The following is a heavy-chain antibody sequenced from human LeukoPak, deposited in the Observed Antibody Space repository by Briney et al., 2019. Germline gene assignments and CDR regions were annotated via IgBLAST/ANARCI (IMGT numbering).Heavy chain of an antibody. CDR3: ARGHFAFDY. V-gene: IGHV3-30-3*01. CDR2: ISYDGSNK. Sequence: QAGGSLRLSCAASGFTFGTYAMNWVRQAPGKGLEWVAVISYDGSNKYYADSVKGRFTTSRDNSKNTLYLQMNSLRAEDTAVYYCARGHFAFDYWGQGTLVTVSS. J-gene: IGHJ4*02. CDR1: GFTFGTYA.